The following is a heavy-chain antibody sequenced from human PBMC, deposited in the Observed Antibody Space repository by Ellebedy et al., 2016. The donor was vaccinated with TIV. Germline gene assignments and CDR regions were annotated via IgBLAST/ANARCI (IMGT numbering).Heavy chain of an antibody. J-gene: IGHJ4*02. Sequence: GESLKISCAASGFSFSSYWMSWVRQPPGKGLEWVASIKQEGYEKRYVDSVKGRFTISRDNGKNSLYLQMNSLRDEDTAVYYCARDYRRGVDYWGQGTLVTVSS. CDR1: GFSFSSYW. CDR3: ARDYRRGVDY. D-gene: IGHD3-16*02. V-gene: IGHV3-7*01. CDR2: IKQEGYEK.